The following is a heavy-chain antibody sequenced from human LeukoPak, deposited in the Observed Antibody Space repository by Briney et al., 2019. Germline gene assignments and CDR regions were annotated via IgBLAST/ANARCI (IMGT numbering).Heavy chain of an antibody. Sequence: PSETLSLTCTVSGGSISSGDYYWSWIRQPPGKGLEWIGEINHSGSTNYNPSLKSRVTISVDTSKNQFSLKLSSVTAADTAVYYCASMMGRARHYGMDVWGQGTTVTVSS. J-gene: IGHJ6*02. D-gene: IGHD3-10*01. V-gene: IGHV4-39*07. CDR2: INHSGST. CDR3: ASMMGRARHYGMDV. CDR1: GGSISSGDYY.